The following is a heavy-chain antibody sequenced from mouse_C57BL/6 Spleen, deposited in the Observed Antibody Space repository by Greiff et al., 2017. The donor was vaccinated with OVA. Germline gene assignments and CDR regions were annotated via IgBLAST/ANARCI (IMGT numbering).Heavy chain of an antibody. CDR1: GYTFTSYW. Sequence: QVHVKQSGAELAKPGASVKLSCKASGYTFTSYWMHWVKQRPGQGLEWIGYINPSSGYTKYNQKFKDKATLTADKSSSTAYMQLSSLTYEDSAVYYCARAYGSIDWYFDVWGTGTTVTVSS. CDR3: ARAYGSIDWYFDV. J-gene: IGHJ1*03. CDR2: INPSSGYT. D-gene: IGHD1-1*01. V-gene: IGHV1-7*01.